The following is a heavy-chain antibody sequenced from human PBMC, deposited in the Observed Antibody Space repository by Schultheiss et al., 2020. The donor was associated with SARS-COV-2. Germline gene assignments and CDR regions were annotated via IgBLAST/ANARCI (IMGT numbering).Heavy chain of an antibody. CDR2: VYWNGRTT. CDR1: GFNFEDYG. V-gene: IGHV3-20*04. Sequence: GGSLRLSCAASGFNFEDYGMSWVRQSPGKGLEWVSGVYWNGRTTRYADFVKGRFTISRDNANNSLYLQMNSLRPEDTAFYYCARTYCIGGSCFLKPHYFDYWGQGTLVTVSS. D-gene: IGHD2-15*01. J-gene: IGHJ4*02. CDR3: ARTYCIGGSCFLKPHYFDY.